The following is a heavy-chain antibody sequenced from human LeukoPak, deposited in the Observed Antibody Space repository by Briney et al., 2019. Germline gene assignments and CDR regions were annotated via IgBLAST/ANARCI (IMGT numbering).Heavy chain of an antibody. D-gene: IGHD2-2*02. V-gene: IGHV4-4*07. CDR1: GGSISSYY. J-gene: IGHJ6*03. CDR3: ARSSVAVPAAIRYYYYYYYMDV. CDR2: IYTSGST. Sequence: SETLSLTCTVSGGSISSYYWSWIRQPAGKGLEWIGRIYTSGSTNYNPSLKSRVTMSVDTSKNQFSLKLSSVTAADTAVYYCARSSVAVPAAIRYYYYYYYMDVWGKGTTVTVSS.